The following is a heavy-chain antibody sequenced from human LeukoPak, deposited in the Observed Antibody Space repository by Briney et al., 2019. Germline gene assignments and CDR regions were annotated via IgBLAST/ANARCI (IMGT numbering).Heavy chain of an antibody. CDR3: ARGPLHTTGWYGGFDI. J-gene: IGHJ3*02. D-gene: IGHD6-19*01. Sequence: GGSLRLSCAASGFTVSSNYMSWVRQAPGKGLEWVSVMYSGGTRYYADSVKGRFTISRDNSQNTLYLQMTSLRAEDTAVYYCARGPLHTTGWYGGFDIWGQGRMVTVSS. CDR1: GFTVSSNY. V-gene: IGHV3-66*01. CDR2: MYSGGTR.